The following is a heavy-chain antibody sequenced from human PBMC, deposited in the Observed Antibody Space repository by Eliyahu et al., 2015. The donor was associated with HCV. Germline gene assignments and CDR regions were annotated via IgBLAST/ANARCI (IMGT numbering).Heavy chain of an antibody. CDR1: GGTFSTYT. Sequence: EVKKPGSSVKVSCKASGGTFSTYTFSWVRQAPGQGLEWMGRVIPMPXITNYAQKFQDRITITADRSTSTAYMELSSLTSEDTALYFCAREDGTTLEYWGQGTLVTVSS. V-gene: IGHV1-69*04. J-gene: IGHJ4*02. D-gene: IGHD1-7*01. CDR2: VIPMPXIT. CDR3: AREDGTTLEY.